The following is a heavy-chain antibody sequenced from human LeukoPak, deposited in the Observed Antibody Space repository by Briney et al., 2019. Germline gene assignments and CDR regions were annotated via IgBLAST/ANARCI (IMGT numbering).Heavy chain of an antibody. Sequence: GRSLRLSCAASGFTFSIYSMNWVRQTPGKGLEWVSYISTSSSTIYYVDSVKGRFTISRDNVKNSLYLQMNSLRDEDTAVYYCAREPLDYWGQGTLVTVSS. J-gene: IGHJ4*02. CDR1: GFTFSIYS. CDR2: ISTSSSTI. V-gene: IGHV3-48*02. CDR3: AREPLDY.